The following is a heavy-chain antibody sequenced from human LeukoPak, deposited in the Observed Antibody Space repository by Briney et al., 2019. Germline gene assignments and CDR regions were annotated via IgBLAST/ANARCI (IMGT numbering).Heavy chain of an antibody. Sequence: SETLSLTCAVSGGSISSGGYSWSWIRQPPGKGLEWIGYIYRSGSTYCNPSLKSRVTISVDRSKNQFSLKLSSVTAADTAVYYCARSPCSGGSCYPGAHWGQGTLVTVSS. CDR2: IYRSGST. D-gene: IGHD2-15*01. V-gene: IGHV4-30-2*01. CDR3: ARSPCSGGSCYPGAH. CDR1: GGSISSGGYS. J-gene: IGHJ4*02.